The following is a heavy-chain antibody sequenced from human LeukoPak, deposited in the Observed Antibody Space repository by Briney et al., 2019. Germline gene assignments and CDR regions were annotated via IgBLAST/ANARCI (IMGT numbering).Heavy chain of an antibody. CDR1: GFTFSSYG. Sequence: PGGSLRLSCAASGFTFSSYGMHWVRQAPGKGLEWVAFIRYDGSNKYYADSVKGRFTISRDNSKNTLYLQMNSLRAEDTAVYYCARSTDGDYDTFLDYWGQGTLVTVSS. D-gene: IGHD4-17*01. CDR2: IRYDGSNK. J-gene: IGHJ4*02. V-gene: IGHV3-30*02. CDR3: ARSTDGDYDTFLDY.